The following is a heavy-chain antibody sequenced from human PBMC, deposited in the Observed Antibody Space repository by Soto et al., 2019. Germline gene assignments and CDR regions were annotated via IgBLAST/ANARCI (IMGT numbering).Heavy chain of an antibody. Sequence: GGSLRLSCSASGFTFSTYAMHWVRQAPGKGLEYVSAISNNGGSTYYADSVKGRFTISRDNSKNTLYLQMSSLRTADTAIYYCVKGGITMVRGVLFAYWGQGTPFTVSS. V-gene: IGHV3-64D*06. CDR2: ISNNGGST. D-gene: IGHD3-10*01. CDR3: VKGGITMVRGVLFAY. CDR1: GFTFSTYA. J-gene: IGHJ4*02.